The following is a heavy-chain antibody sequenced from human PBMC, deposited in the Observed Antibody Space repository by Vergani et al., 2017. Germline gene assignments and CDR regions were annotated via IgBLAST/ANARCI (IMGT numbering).Heavy chain of an antibody. D-gene: IGHD4-17*01. CDR1: GGSISSYY. J-gene: IGHJ5*02. CDR3: ARDPGYYGDLWGWFDP. V-gene: IGHV4-59*01. Sequence: QVQLQESGPGLVKPSETLSLTCTVSGGSISSYYWSWIRQPPGKGLEWIGYIYYSGGTNYNPSLKSRVTISVDTSKNQFSLKLSSVTAADTAVYYCARDPGYYGDLWGWFDPWGQGTLVTVSS. CDR2: IYYSGGT.